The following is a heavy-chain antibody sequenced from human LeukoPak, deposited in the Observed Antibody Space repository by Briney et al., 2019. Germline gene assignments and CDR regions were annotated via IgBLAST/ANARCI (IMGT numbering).Heavy chain of an antibody. V-gene: IGHV3-30*18. Sequence: PGGSLRLSCAASGFTFSSYGMHWVRQAPGKGLEWVAVISYDGSNKYYADSVKGRFTISRDNSKNTLYLQMNSLRAEDTAVYYCAKDRGGSGWSRFNYYYGMDVWGKGTTVTVSS. CDR1: GFTFSSYG. D-gene: IGHD6-19*01. J-gene: IGHJ6*04. CDR3: AKDRGGSGWSRFNYYYGMDV. CDR2: ISYDGSNK.